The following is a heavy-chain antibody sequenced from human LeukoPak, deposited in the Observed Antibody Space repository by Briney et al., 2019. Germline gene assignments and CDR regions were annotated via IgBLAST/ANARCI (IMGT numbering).Heavy chain of an antibody. J-gene: IGHJ2*01. Sequence: GGSLRLSCAASGFTFSSSAMSWVRQAPGKGLEWVSGISGRDGSTYYADSVKGRFTISRDNSKNTLFLQMNSLRAEDTAVYYCAKDGYYDSSAYYYVRYFDLWGRGTLVTVSS. CDR2: ISGRDGST. CDR3: AKDGYYDSSAYYYVRYFDL. CDR1: GFTFSSSA. D-gene: IGHD3-22*01. V-gene: IGHV3-23*01.